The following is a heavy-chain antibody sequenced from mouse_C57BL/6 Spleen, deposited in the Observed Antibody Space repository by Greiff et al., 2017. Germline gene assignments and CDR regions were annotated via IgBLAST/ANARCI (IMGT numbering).Heavy chain of an antibody. Sequence: QVQLKESGAELARPGASVKLSCKASGYTFTSYGISWVKQRTGQGLEWIGEIYPRSGNTYYNEKFKGKATLTADKSSSPAYMELRSLTSEDSAVYFCGRHYYSNDGDYFDYWGQGTTLTVSS. CDR2: IYPRSGNT. CDR3: GRHYYSNDGDYFDY. D-gene: IGHD2-5*01. CDR1: GYTFTSYG. J-gene: IGHJ2*01. V-gene: IGHV1-81*01.